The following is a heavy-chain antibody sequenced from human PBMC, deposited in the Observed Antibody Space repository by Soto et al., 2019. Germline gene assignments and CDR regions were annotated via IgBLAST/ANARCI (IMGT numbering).Heavy chain of an antibody. CDR1: GFTLSSYW. CDR3: ASDSGYGSGSSVNHDLDC. D-gene: IGHD3-10*01. J-gene: IGHJ4*01. V-gene: IGHV3-7*01. CDR2: IKTDASEK. Sequence: EEQLVASGGGLVQPGGSLRLSCAASGFTLSSYWMSWVRQAPGKGREWLATIKTDASEKKYVDSVKGRFTVSRDKAKNSLYLHMDSLRSEDTSFYYCASDSGYGSGSSVNHDLDCGGRGTLVTVS.